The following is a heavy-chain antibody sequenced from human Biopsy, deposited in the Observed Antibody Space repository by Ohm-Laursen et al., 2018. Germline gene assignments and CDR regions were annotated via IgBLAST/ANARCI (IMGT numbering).Heavy chain of an antibody. V-gene: IGHV1-2*02. CDR3: TRGGYYYDSLAYYYWFDP. CDR2: INAKTGDT. CDR1: GYTFTGCH. J-gene: IGHJ5*02. Sequence: ASVKVSCKPSGYTFTGCHVHWVRQAPGQGLEWMGWINAKTGDTNYAQKFQGRVTMTRDTSISTAYVDLSSLRSDDTAVYYCTRGGYYYDSLAYYYWFDPWGQGTLVTVSS. D-gene: IGHD3-22*01.